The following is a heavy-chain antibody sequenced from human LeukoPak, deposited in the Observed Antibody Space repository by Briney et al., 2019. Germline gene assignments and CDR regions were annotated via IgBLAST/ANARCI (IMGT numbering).Heavy chain of an antibody. D-gene: IGHD2-2*01. V-gene: IGHV3-23*01. CDR2: ISGSGGST. Sequence: PGGSLRLSCAASGFTFSSYAMSWVRQAPGKGLEWVSAISGSGGSTYYADSVKGRVTISRDNSKNTLYLQMNSLRAEDTAVYYCAKDLDCSSTSCYPDYWGQGTLVTVSS. J-gene: IGHJ4*02. CDR3: AKDLDCSSTSCYPDY. CDR1: GFTFSSYA.